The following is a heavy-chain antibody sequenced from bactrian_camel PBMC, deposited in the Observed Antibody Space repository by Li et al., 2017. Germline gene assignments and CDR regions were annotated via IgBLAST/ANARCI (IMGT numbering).Heavy chain of an antibody. CDR2: VDTYDHT. CDR1: AYIYSNNC. V-gene: IGHV3S53*01. Sequence: HVQLVESGGGSVQAGGSLRLSCAASAYIYSNNCMGWFRQAPGQEREGVASVDTYDHTKYAPSVKGRFTISKDNANNTLYLQMDSLEPEDTAIYYCAAAPFYSYGCGSASWQSQASAYGYWGQGTQVT. J-gene: IGHJ4*01. D-gene: IGHD1*01. CDR3: AAAPFYSYGCGSASWQSQASAYGY.